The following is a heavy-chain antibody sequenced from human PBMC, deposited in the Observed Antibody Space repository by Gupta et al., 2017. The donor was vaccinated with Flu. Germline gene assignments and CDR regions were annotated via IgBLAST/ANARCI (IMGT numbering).Heavy chain of an antibody. D-gene: IGHD3-10*01. CDR2: ISSNGGRT. J-gene: IGHJ6*02. CDR1: FSSAA. Sequence: FSSAAMLWVREAPGKGLEYVLGISSNGGRTYYADSVKGRFTISRDTSKSTLYLRMSSLRAEDTAVYYCVKNAYEHTRSWDEGDYFGLDVWGQGTTVAVSS. V-gene: IGHV3-64D*06. CDR3: VKNAYEHTRSWDEGDYFGLDV.